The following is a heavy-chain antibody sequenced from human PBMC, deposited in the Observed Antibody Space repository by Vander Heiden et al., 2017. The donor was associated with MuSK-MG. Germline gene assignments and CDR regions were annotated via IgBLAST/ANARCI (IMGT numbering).Heavy chain of an antibody. CDR2: IYSGGST. V-gene: IGHV3-66*01. J-gene: IGHJ4*02. Sequence: EVQLVESGGGLVQPGGSLRLSCAASGFTVTSNYMSWVRQAPGKGLDWVSIIYSGGSTDYADSVKGRFSISRDNSNNILYLQMNGLRAEDTAVYYCATSRGSSFDYWGQGTLVTVSS. D-gene: IGHD6-13*01. CDR1: GFTVTSNY. CDR3: ATSRGSSFDY.